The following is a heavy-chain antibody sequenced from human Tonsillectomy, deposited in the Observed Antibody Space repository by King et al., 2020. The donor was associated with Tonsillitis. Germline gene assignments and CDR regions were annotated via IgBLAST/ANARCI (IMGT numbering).Heavy chain of an antibody. CDR1: GFXFSSYW. J-gene: IGHJ4*01. D-gene: IGHD3-9*01. CDR2: IKQDGSEK. CDR3: AXXXXXXLTXXSENXXY. V-gene: IGHV3-7*01. Sequence: VQLVEXXGGLVQPXGSLXLXCAASGFXFSSYWMXWVRQAPGKGLEWVANIKQDGSEKYYVDSVKGRFTISRDNAKNSLYLQMNSLRAEDTAVYYCAXXXXXXLTXXSENXXYWXXXTLVTV.